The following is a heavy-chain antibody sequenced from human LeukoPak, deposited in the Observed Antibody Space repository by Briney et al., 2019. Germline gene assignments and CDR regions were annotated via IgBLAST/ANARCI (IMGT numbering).Heavy chain of an antibody. Sequence: PSATLSLTCSVSGGSFSGSYWSWIRQPPGKGLEWIGSIYYSGSTYYNPPLKSRVTISVDTSKNQFSLKLSSVTAADTAVYYCARPLRSAWWELLGWGQGTLVTVSS. J-gene: IGHJ4*02. CDR2: IYYSGST. CDR3: ARPLRSAWWELLG. V-gene: IGHV4-39*07. D-gene: IGHD1-26*01. CDR1: GGSFSGSY.